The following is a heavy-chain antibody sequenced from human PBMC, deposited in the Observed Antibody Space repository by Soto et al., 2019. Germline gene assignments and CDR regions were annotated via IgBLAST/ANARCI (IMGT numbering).Heavy chain of an antibody. J-gene: IGHJ6*02. Sequence: ASVKVSCKASGYTFTSYGISWVRQAPGQGLEWMGWISAYNGNTNYAQKLQGRVTMTTDTSTSTAYMELRSLRSDDTAVYYCASESERLRLWYHQRNYGMDVWGQGTTVTVSS. CDR1: GYTFTSYG. CDR2: ISAYNGNT. V-gene: IGHV1-18*01. CDR3: ASESERLRLWYHQRNYGMDV. D-gene: IGHD2-21*01.